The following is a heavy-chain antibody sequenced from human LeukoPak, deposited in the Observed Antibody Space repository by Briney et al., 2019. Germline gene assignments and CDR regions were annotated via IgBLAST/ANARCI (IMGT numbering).Heavy chain of an antibody. CDR2: ISSDGYRT. V-gene: IGHV3-30*18. J-gene: IGHJ4*02. Sequence: GGSLRLSCAASGFPFSTYDMHWVRQAPDKGLQWVAVISSDGYRTDYPDSVRGRFTITRDNFKNTVDLQMISVTAEDTAMYFCAKGLGTGSVLARPLHYWGQGTLVTVSS. CDR3: AKGLGTGSVLARPLHY. CDR1: GFPFSTYD. D-gene: IGHD3-10*01.